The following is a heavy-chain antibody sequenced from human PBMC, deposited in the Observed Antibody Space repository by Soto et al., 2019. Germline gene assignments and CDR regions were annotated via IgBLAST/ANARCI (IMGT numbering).Heavy chain of an antibody. CDR1: GYSINSGYY. V-gene: IGHV4-38-2*02. Sequence: SDRLSLTCTVCGYSINSGYYLGWIRQPPGKGLEWIGAMYHSGSTYYNPSLNSRVTISIDTSKNLFSLKLTSVTAEDTALSFSAKGARSSYSYGLDVWGQGLTVTVPS. J-gene: IGHJ6*02. D-gene: IGHD6-6*01. CDR2: MYHSGST. CDR3: AKGARSSYSYGLDV.